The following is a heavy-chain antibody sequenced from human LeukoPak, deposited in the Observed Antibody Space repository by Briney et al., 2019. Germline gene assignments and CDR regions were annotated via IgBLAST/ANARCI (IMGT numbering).Heavy chain of an antibody. CDR3: ARGVTMFRDVIITDH. J-gene: IGHJ4*02. D-gene: IGHD3-10*01. CDR2: VHHSGGT. V-gene: IGHV4-34*01. CDR1: GGSFSGYY. Sequence: SETLSLTCAVYGGSFSGYYWTWIRQSPGGGLEWIGQVHHSGGTSYNPSLKSRVMLSVDTSKNQFSLNLTSVTAADTAVSYCARGVTMFRDVIITDHWGQGSLATVSS.